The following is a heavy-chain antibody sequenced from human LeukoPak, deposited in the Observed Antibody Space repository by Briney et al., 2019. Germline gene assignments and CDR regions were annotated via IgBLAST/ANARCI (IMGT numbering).Heavy chain of an antibody. D-gene: IGHD5-24*01. V-gene: IGHV3-73*01. CDR1: GFTFSGSA. J-gene: IGHJ4*02. CDR3: TPARRDGYNVDY. CDR2: IRTKANNYAT. Sequence: GGSLRLSCAASGFTFSGSAMHWVRQASGKGLEWVGRIRTKANNYATAYAASVKGRFTISRDYSKNMSYLQMNSLKTEDTAVYYCTPARRDGYNVDYWGQGTLVTVSS.